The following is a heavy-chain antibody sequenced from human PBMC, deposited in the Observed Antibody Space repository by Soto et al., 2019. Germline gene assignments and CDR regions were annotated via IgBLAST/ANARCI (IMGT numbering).Heavy chain of an antibody. CDR2: IWSDGNKR. J-gene: IGHJ4*02. CDR1: GFMFTNHG. V-gene: IGHV3-33*01. D-gene: IGHD1-1*01. Sequence: GGSLRLSCAASGFMFTNHGMHWVRQAPGKGLEWVAVIWSDGNKRYYADSVKGRFTVSRDTSNNTLYLQMNNLRAEDTAIYYGVRGDNWSDEASDVWGQGSLVTVSS. CDR3: VRGDNWSDEASDV.